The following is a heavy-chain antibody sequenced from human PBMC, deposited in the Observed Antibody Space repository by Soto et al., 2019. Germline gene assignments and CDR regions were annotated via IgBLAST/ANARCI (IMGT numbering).Heavy chain of an antibody. CDR1: GGSISSSSTY. J-gene: IGHJ4*02. CDR3: ARVAVAGTRVDD. CDR2: IYYSGST. V-gene: IGHV4-39*07. D-gene: IGHD6-19*01. Sequence: PSETLSLTCNVSGGSISSSSTYWGWIRQPPEKGLEWIASIYYSGSTYYNPSLRSRVTLSVDTSKNQFSLKLSSVTAADTAVYYCARVAVAGTRVDDWGQGTLVTCSS.